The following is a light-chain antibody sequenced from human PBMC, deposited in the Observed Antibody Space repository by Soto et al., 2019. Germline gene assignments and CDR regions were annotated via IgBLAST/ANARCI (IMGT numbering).Light chain of an antibody. CDR3: QQRSSCPLT. CDR1: QSVSSS. V-gene: IGKV3-11*01. CDR2: DAF. J-gene: IGKJ4*02. Sequence: EIVLTQSPATLSLSPGERATLSCRASQSVSSSLAWSQQNPGQAPRLLIYDAFNRATVIPARFSGSGSGTDFTLTISSLEPEDFVVYYCQQRSSCPLTFGGGTKVE.